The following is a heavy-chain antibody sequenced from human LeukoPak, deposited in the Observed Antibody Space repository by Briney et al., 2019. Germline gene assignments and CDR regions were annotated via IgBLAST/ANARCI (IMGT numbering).Heavy chain of an antibody. J-gene: IGHJ4*02. CDR1: GFTFSSYA. CDR3: ARDDYGGNCFDY. Sequence: GGSLRLSCAASGFTFSSYAMHWVRQAPGKGLEWVAVISYDGSNKYYADSVKGRLTVSRDNSKNTLYLQMNSLRAEDTAVYYCARDDYGGNCFDYWGQGTLVTVSS. CDR2: ISYDGSNK. D-gene: IGHD4-23*01. V-gene: IGHV3-30*04.